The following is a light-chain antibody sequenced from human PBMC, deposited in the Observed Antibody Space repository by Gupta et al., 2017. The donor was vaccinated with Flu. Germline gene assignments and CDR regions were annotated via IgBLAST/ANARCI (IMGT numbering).Light chain of an antibody. V-gene: IGKV4-1*01. J-gene: IGKJ1*01. CDR3: HQDDSTPWT. CDR2: WAS. CDR1: QSGLYSSNNKNY. Sequence: DIVMTQSPDSLAVSLGERATINCKSSQSGLYSSNNKNYLAWYQQKPGQPPKLLIYWASTRESGVPDRFSGSGSGTDFTLTISSLQAEDVAVYYCHQDDSTPWTFGQGTKVEIK.